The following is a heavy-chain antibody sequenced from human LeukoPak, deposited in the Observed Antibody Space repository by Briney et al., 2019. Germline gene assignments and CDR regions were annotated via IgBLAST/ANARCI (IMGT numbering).Heavy chain of an antibody. J-gene: IGHJ4*02. D-gene: IGHD3-10*01. CDR1: GGSISSSSYY. V-gene: IGHV4-39*07. CDR2: IYYSGST. Sequence: SETLSLTCTVSGGSISSSSYYWGWIRQPPGKGLEWIGSIYYSGSTYYNPSLKSRVTISVDTSKNQFSLKLSSVTAADTAVYYCARDGYYGSGMLDYWGQGTLVTVSS. CDR3: ARDGYYGSGMLDY.